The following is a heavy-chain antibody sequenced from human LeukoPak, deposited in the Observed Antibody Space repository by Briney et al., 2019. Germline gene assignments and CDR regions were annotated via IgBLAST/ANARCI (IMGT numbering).Heavy chain of an antibody. CDR1: GYRFTTYA. CDR2: IGVYKGGT. J-gene: IGHJ6*03. Sequence: ASVKVSCKASGYRFTTYAISWVRQAPGQGLECLGWIGVYKGGTKYAQTIQDRVTMTADTVTDTAYMELRSLTSDDTAVYYCAKMHGYYHYMDVWGKGTTVTVSS. CDR3: AKMHGYYHYMDV. V-gene: IGHV1-18*01.